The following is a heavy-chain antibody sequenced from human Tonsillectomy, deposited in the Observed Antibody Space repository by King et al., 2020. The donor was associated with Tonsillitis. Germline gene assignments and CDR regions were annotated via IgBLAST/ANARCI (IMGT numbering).Heavy chain of an antibody. V-gene: IGHV4-59*01. CDR1: GGSISSYY. CDR3: ARDRGIAVAGLIGYGMDV. Sequence: VQLQESGPGLVKPSETLSLTCTVSGGSISSYYWSWIRQPPGKGLEWIGYIYYSGSTNYNPSLKSRVTISVDTSKNQFSLKLCSVTAADTAVYYCARDRGIAVAGLIGYGMDVWGQGTTVTVSS. D-gene: IGHD6-19*01. CDR2: IYYSGST. J-gene: IGHJ6*02.